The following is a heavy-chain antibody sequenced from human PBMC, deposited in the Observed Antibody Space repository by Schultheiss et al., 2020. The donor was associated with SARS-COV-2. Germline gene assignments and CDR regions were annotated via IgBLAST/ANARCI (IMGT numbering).Heavy chain of an antibody. J-gene: IGHJ6*02. CDR3: ARWGGVLMVYAILGVHYGMDG. CDR2: VHYSGNT. Sequence: SETLSLTCTVSGGSISSGGYYWSWIRQHPGKGLEWIGYVHYSGNTNYNPSLKSRVTTSVDTSKNQFSLKLSSVTAADTAVYYCARWGGVLMVYAILGVHYGMDGWGQGTTVTVSS. V-gene: IGHV4-61*08. D-gene: IGHD2-8*01. CDR1: GGSISSGGYY.